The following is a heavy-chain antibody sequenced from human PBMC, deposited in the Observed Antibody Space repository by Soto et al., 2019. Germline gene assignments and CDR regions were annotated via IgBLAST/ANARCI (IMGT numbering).Heavy chain of an antibody. J-gene: IGHJ4*02. CDR1: GFTFSNYA. Sequence: EVQLLESGGGLVQPGGSLRLSCAASGFTFSNYAMNWVRQAQGKGLEWVSTISSSSGSTYYADSVKGRFTISRDNSKNFLYLQMNSLRGDDTALYYCAKVGSERYSGQHSDYWGQGTLVTISS. V-gene: IGHV3-23*01. D-gene: IGHD5-12*01. CDR3: AKVGSERYSGQHSDY. CDR2: ISSSSGST.